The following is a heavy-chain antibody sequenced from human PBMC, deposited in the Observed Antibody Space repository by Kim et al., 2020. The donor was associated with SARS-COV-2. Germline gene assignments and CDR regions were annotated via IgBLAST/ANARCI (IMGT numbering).Heavy chain of an antibody. D-gene: IGHD3-10*01. CDR3: AKDIGGSGSYYMVY. CDR1: GFTFSSYG. CDR2: ISYDGSNK. V-gene: IGHV3-30*18. J-gene: IGHJ4*02. Sequence: GGSLRLSCAASGFTFSSYGMHWVRQAPGKGLEWVAVISYDGSNKYYADSVKGRFTISRDNSKNTLYLQMNSLRAEDTAVYYCAKDIGGSGSYYMVYWGQGTLVTVSS.